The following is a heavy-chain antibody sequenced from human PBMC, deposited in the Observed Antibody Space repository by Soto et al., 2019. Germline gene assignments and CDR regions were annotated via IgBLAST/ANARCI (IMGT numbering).Heavy chain of an antibody. J-gene: IGHJ4*02. CDR1: GYTFTIYG. V-gene: IGHV1-18*01. CDR3: ARLPHYGDYVYYFDY. D-gene: IGHD4-17*01. CDR2: ISAYNGNT. Sequence: ASVKVSCKASGYTFTIYGISWVLQAPGQGLEWMGWISAYNGNTNYAQKLQGRVTMTTDTSTSTAYMELRSLRSDDTAVYYCARLPHYGDYVYYFDYWGQGTLVTVSS.